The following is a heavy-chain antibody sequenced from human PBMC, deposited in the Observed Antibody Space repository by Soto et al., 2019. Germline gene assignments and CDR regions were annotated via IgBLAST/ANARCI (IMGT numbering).Heavy chain of an antibody. V-gene: IGHV1-69*01. CDR2: IIPIFGTT. D-gene: IGHD5-18*01. Sequence: QVQLVQSGAEVKKPGSSVQVSCKASGGTFSSYGLSWVRQAPGQGLEWMGGIIPIFGTTNYAQKFQGRVTITADESTSTAYMELSSLRSEDTAVYYCASDLGYNSGVYYGMDVWGQGTTVTVSS. CDR1: GGTFSSYG. J-gene: IGHJ6*02. CDR3: ASDLGYNSGVYYGMDV.